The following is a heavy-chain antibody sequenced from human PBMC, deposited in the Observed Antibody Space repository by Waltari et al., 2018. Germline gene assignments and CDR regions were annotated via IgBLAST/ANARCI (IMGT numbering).Heavy chain of an antibody. CDR3: ARRRYSSSRRGPHDAFDI. CDR1: GGSISSSSYY. CDR2: INHSGST. J-gene: IGHJ3*02. V-gene: IGHV4-39*07. D-gene: IGHD6-13*01. Sequence: QLQLQESGPGLVKPSETLSLTCTVSGGSISSSSYYWGWIRQPPGKGLEWIGEINHSGSTNYNPSLKSRVTISVDTSKNQFSLKLTSVTAADTAVYYCARRRYSSSRRGPHDAFDIWGQGTMVTVSS.